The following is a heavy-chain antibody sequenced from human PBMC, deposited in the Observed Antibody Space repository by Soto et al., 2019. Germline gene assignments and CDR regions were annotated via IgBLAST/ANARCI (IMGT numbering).Heavy chain of an antibody. CDR2: INGRSNYV. V-gene: IGHV3-21*01. CDR1: GFTFSTYT. D-gene: IGHD1-26*01. J-gene: IGHJ4*02. CDR3: AREDGVVGSSSAFDH. Sequence: EVQVVESGGGLVKPGGSLRLTCVFSGFTFSTYTMNWVRQAPGKGLEWVSSINGRSNYVYYADSVKGRFTISRDNAKNSLYLQMNRLRAEDTAIYYCAREDGVVGSSSAFDHWGLGTLVTVSS.